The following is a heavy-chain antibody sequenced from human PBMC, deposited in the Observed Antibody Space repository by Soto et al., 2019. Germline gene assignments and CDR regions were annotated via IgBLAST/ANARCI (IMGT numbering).Heavy chain of an antibody. D-gene: IGHD2-15*01. Sequence: SQTLSLTCTVSGGSISSSSYYWGLIRQPPGKGLEWIGSIYYSGITYYKPSLKSRVTISVDTSKNQFSLKLSSVTAADTAVYYCAVDCSGGSCYPGNDYWGQGTLVTVSS. CDR3: AVDCSGGSCYPGNDY. CDR1: GGSISSSSYY. V-gene: IGHV4-39*01. J-gene: IGHJ4*02. CDR2: IYYSGIT.